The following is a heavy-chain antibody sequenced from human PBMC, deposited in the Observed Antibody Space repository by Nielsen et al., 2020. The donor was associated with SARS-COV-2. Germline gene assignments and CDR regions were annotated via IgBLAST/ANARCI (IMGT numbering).Heavy chain of an antibody. CDR2: IKQDGSEK. V-gene: IGHV3-7*01. CDR3: ARDKSGSYSGLFDY. CDR1: GFTFSSYW. Sequence: GESLKISCAASGFTFSSYWMSWVRQAPGKGLEWVANIKQDGSEKYYVDSVKGRFTISRDNAKNSLYLQMNSLRAEDTAVYYCARDKSGSYSGLFDYWGQGTLVTVSS. J-gene: IGHJ4*02. D-gene: IGHD1-26*01.